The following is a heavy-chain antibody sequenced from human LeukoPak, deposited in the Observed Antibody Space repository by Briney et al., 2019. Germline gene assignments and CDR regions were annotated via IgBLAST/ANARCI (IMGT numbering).Heavy chain of an antibody. Sequence: PGGSLRLSCTASGFHFRSYVIRWLRQAPPKGLRWVSPISGSGGGTYYTDSVKGRFTISKDNSKNTLYLQMNSLRAEDTAVYYCARSGNYYSFDYWGQGTLVTVSS. CDR2: ISGSGGGT. J-gene: IGHJ4*02. CDR1: GFHFRSYV. CDR3: ARSGNYYSFDY. V-gene: IGHV3-23*01. D-gene: IGHD1-26*01.